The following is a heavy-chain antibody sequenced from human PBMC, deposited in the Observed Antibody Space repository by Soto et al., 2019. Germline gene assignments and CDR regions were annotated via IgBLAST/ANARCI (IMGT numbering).Heavy chain of an antibody. J-gene: IGHJ4*02. CDR3: GGGRRRYFDWPTDY. D-gene: IGHD3-9*01. Sequence: QVQLVQSGAEVKKPGASVKVSCKASGYTFTSCDINWVRQATGQGLEWMGGMNPNSGNTGYAQKFQGRVTMTRNTSISTAYMELGSLRGEDTAVYYWGGGRRRYFDWPTDYWGQGTLVTVSS. CDR2: MNPNSGNT. V-gene: IGHV1-8*01. CDR1: GYTFTSCD.